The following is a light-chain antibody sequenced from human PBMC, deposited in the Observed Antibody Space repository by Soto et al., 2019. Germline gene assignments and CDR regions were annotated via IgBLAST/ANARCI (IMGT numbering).Light chain of an antibody. CDR2: DAS. CDR1: QSVSDW. J-gene: IGKJ2*01. V-gene: IGKV1-5*01. CDR3: HPYDTYPYT. Sequence: DTQMTQSPSTLSASVGDRVTITCRASQSVSDWLAWYQQRPGKAPSLLVYDASSLASGVPSRFSGSRSGTEFTLTISSLQPDDFATYPGHPYDTYPYTFGQRTRLEIK.